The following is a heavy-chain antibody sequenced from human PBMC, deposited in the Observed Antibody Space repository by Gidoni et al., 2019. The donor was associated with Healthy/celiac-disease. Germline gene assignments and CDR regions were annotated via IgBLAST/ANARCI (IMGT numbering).Heavy chain of an antibody. J-gene: IGHJ4*02. CDR3: ARLLRRYCSGGSCFDY. CDR1: GGSFSGYY. Sequence: QVQLQQWGAGLLKPSETLSLTCAVYGGSFSGYYWSWIRQPPGKGLEWIGEINHSGSTNYNPSLKSRVTISVDTSKNQFSLKLSSVTAADTAVYYCARLLRRYCSGGSCFDYWGQGTLVTVSS. V-gene: IGHV4-34*01. D-gene: IGHD2-15*01. CDR2: INHSGST.